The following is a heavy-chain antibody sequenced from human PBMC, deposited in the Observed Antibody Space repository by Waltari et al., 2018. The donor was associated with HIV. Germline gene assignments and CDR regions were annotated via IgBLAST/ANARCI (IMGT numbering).Heavy chain of an antibody. D-gene: IGHD1-26*01. V-gene: IGHV1-2*04. Sequence: QVQLLQSGAEVKSPGASVRVACRTSGCTFDAYHIHWVRQAPGEGLEWMGWISPTNGDTDYAQKFQEWISMTRDTSAATVYLTVNKLRSDDTAIYFCARSESATWANFDFWGQGTLVSVPS. CDR2: ISPTNGDT. J-gene: IGHJ4*02. CDR3: ARSESATWANFDF. CDR1: GCTFDAYH.